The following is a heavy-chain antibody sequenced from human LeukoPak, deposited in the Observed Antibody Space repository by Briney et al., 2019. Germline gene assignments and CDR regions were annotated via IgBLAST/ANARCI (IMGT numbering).Heavy chain of an antibody. Sequence: QSGGSLRLSCAASGFTFSGYGMHWVRQAPGKGLEWVAFIRYDGSNTYYADSVKGRFTISRDNAKNTLYLQMNSLRAEDTAVYYCAKGGDYSNYVADYWGQGTLVTVSS. V-gene: IGHV3-30*02. CDR3: AKGGDYSNYVADY. D-gene: IGHD4-11*01. CDR2: IRYDGSNT. CDR1: GFTFSGYG. J-gene: IGHJ4*02.